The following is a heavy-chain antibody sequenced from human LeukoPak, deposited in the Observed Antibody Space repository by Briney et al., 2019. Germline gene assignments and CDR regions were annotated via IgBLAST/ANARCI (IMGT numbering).Heavy chain of an antibody. J-gene: IGHJ4*02. Sequence: HPGGSLRLSCAASGFTFSSYAMSWVRQAPGKGLEWVSTISGSGGTIYYADSVEGRFTISRDYSNKKLYLQMNGLRTEDTALYYCAKDMDGSPVAGQYYFDYWGQGTLVTVSS. CDR3: AKDMDGSPVAGQYYFDY. D-gene: IGHD6-19*01. V-gene: IGHV3-23*01. CDR2: ISGSGGTI. CDR1: GFTFSSYA.